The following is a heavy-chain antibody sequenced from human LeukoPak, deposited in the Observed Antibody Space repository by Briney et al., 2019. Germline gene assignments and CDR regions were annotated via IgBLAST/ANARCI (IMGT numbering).Heavy chain of an antibody. D-gene: IGHD2-2*01. V-gene: IGHV1-2*02. J-gene: IGHJ3*02. Sequence: ASVKVSCKASGYTFTGYYMHWVRQAPGQGLEWMGWINPNSGGTNYAQKSQGRVTMTRDTSISTAYMELSRLRSDDTAVYYCASRWGGASCYPRCGAFDIWGQGTMVTVSS. CDR3: ASRWGGASCYPRCGAFDI. CDR1: GYTFTGYY. CDR2: INPNSGGT.